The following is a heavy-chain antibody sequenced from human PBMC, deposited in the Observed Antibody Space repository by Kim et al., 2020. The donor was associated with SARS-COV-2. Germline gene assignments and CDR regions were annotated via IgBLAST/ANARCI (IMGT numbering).Heavy chain of an antibody. Sequence: NYAQKFQGRVTITADESTSTAYMELSSLRSEDTAVYYCARGIGSGYTFDYWGQGTLVTVSS. V-gene: IGHV1-69*01. D-gene: IGHD3-22*01. CDR3: ARGIGSGYTFDY. J-gene: IGHJ4*02.